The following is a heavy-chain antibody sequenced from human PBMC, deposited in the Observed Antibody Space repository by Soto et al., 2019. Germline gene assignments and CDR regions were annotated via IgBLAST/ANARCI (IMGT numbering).Heavy chain of an antibody. CDR2: IIPILGIA. J-gene: IGHJ6*03. CDR1: GGTFSSYT. V-gene: IGHV1-69*02. D-gene: IGHD6-13*01. Sequence: SVKVSCKASGGTFSSYTISWVRQAPGQGLEWMGRIIPILGIANYAQKFQGRVTITADKSTSTAYMELSSLRSEDTAVYYCASFQYSSSSHYYYYYYMDVWGKGTTVTVSS. CDR3: ASFQYSSSSHYYYYYYMDV.